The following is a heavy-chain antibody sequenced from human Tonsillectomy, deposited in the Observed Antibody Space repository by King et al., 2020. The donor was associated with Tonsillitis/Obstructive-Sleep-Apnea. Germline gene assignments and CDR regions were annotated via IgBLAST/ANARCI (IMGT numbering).Heavy chain of an antibody. CDR3: ARERLPWVGELRGGAFDI. Sequence: ELQLVQSGAEVKKPGESLKISCKGSGYSFTSYWIGWVRQMPGKGLEWMGIIYPGDSDTRYSPSFQGQVTISADKSISTAYLQWSSLKASDTAMYYCARERLPWVGELRGGAFDIWGQGTMVTVSS. CDR1: GYSFTSYW. D-gene: IGHD3-10*01. J-gene: IGHJ3*02. V-gene: IGHV5-51*01. CDR2: IYPGDSDT.